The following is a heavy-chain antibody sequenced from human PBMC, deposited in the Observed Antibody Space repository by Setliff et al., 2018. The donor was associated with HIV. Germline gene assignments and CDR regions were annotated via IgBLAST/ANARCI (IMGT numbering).Heavy chain of an antibody. V-gene: IGHV1-3*01. J-gene: IGHJ3*02. D-gene: IGHD3-22*01. CDR3: GAGGYQNAFDI. Sequence: ASVKVSCKASGYTFTTYAIHWVRQAPGQRLEFMGWINAGNGNTKYSQRFQGRVTITIDTSASTAYMELSSLRSEDTAVYYCGAGGYQNAFDIWGQGTMVT. CDR1: GYTFTTYA. CDR2: INAGNGNT.